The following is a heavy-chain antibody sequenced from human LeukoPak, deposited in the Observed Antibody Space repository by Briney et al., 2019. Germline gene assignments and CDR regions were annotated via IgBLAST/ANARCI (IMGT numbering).Heavy chain of an antibody. CDR3: TRVESSGWYGGKNYYFDY. CDR2: IRSKAYGGTT. J-gene: IGHJ4*02. D-gene: IGHD6-19*01. CDR1: GFTFGDYA. Sequence: GRSLRLSCTASGFTFGDYAMSWVRQAPGKGLEWVGFIRSKAYGGTTEYAASVKGRFTISRDDSKSIAYLQMNSLKTEDTAVYYCTRVESSGWYGGKNYYFDYWGQGTLVTVSS. V-gene: IGHV3-49*04.